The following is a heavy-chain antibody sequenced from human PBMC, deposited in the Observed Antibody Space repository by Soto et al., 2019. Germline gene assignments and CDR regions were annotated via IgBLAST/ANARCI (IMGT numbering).Heavy chain of an antibody. Sequence: SEALSLSCGGSGGSLSSSTWWSWVRQPPGKGLEWIGDILHTGNTDYSPSLRSRVTISIDTSKKEFSLNLTSVTATDTAVYYCARSPRRVGRKWYFAYWGQGAPDTVSS. V-gene: IGHV4-4*02. CDR1: GGSLSSSTW. CDR3: ARSPRRVGRKWYFAY. CDR2: ILHTGNT. J-gene: IGHJ4*02. D-gene: IGHD2-15*01.